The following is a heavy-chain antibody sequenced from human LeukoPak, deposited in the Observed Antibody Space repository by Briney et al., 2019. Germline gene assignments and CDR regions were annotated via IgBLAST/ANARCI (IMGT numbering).Heavy chain of an antibody. D-gene: IGHD3-22*01. CDR1: GLTVSSNY. CDR3: AKGSYYDSSGSFYFDY. V-gene: IGHV3-53*01. J-gene: IGHJ4*02. CDR2: IYSGGST. Sequence: QSGGSLRLSCAASGLTVSSNYMSWVRQAPGKGLEWVSVIYSGGSTYYADSVKGRFTISRDNSKNTLYVQVNSLGTEDTAAYYCAKGSYYDSSGSFYFDYWGQGTLVTVSS.